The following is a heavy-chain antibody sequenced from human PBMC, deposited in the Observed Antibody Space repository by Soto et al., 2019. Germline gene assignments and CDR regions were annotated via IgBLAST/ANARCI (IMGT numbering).Heavy chain of an antibody. CDR2: VSNNNGVT. CDR3: ARERLNTGWYGFDY. CDR1: GFSFVNYD. Sequence: ASVKVSCKPSGFSFVNYDFSWVRRAPGQGLEWMGWVSNNNGVTNFAEKFRGRVTLTTDRTTSTAYMELTGLTSDDTAIYFCARERLNTGWYGFDYWGQGTQVTVSS. V-gene: IGHV1-18*04. D-gene: IGHD6-19*01. J-gene: IGHJ4*02.